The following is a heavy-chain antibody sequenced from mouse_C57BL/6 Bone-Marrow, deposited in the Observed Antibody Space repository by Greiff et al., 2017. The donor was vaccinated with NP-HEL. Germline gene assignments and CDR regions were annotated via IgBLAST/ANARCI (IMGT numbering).Heavy chain of an antibody. CDR3: AIKLGLAY. V-gene: IGHV1-69*01. D-gene: IGHD4-1*01. CDR1: GYTFTSYW. CDR2: IDPSDSYT. Sequence: QVQLKQPGAELVMPGASVKLSCKASGYTFTSYWMHWVKQRPGQGLEWIGEIDPSDSYTNYNQKFKGKSTLTVDKSSSTAYMQLSSLTSEDSAVYYCAIKLGLAYWGQGTLVTVSA. J-gene: IGHJ3*01.